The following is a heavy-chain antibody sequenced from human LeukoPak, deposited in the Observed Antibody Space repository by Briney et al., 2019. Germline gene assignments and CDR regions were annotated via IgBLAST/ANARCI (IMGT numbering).Heavy chain of an antibody. CDR1: GFTFDDYA. D-gene: IGHD6-13*01. V-gene: IGHV3-9*03. Sequence: PGRSLRLSCAASGFTFDDYAMHWVRQAPGKGLEWVSGISWNSGSIGYADSVKGRFTISRDNAKNSLYLQMNSLRAEDMALYYCAKAFPSSWYPFDYWDQGTLVTVSS. J-gene: IGHJ4*02. CDR2: ISWNSGSI. CDR3: AKAFPSSWYPFDY.